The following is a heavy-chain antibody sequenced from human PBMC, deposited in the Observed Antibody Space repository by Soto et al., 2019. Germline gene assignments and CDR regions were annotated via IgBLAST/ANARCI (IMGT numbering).Heavy chain of an antibody. V-gene: IGHV3-7*01. CDR2: INQDGSEK. Sequence: EVQLVESGGGLVQPGGSLRLSCASSGFTFSTYWMNWVRQAPGKGLEWLANINQDGSEKYYVDSVKGRFTISRDNAKNSLYLPMNSLRVEDTAVYYCVGLSHMDVWGKGTTVTVSS. CDR3: VGLSHMDV. CDR1: GFTFSTYW. J-gene: IGHJ6*03.